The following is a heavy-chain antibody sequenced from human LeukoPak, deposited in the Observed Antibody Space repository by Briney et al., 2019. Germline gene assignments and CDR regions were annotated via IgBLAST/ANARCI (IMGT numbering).Heavy chain of an antibody. D-gene: IGHD6-19*01. V-gene: IGHV4-61*01. CDR1: GGSFSSGSYY. CDR2: IYYSGST. CDR3: ARDGGPVAGTTRWNYYYGMDV. Sequence: SETLSLTCTVSGGSFSSGSYYWSWIRQPPGKGLEWIGYIYYSGSTNYNPSLKSRVTISVDTSKNQFSLKLSSVTAADTAVYYCARDGGPVAGTTRWNYYYGMDVWGKGTTVTVSS. J-gene: IGHJ6*04.